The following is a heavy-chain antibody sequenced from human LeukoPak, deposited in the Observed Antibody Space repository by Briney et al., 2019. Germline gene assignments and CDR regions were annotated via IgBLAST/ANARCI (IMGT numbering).Heavy chain of an antibody. V-gene: IGHV3-74*01. J-gene: IGHJ4*02. CDR1: GFTFSSYW. CDR3: AWSRDGYNYFVY. D-gene: IGHD5-24*01. CDR2: INSDGSGT. Sequence: GGSLRLSCAASGFTFSSYWMSWVRQAPGKGLLWVSRINSDGSGTSYADSVKGRFTISRDNAKNTLYLQMNSLRAEDTAVYYCAWSRDGYNYFVYWGQGTLVTVSS.